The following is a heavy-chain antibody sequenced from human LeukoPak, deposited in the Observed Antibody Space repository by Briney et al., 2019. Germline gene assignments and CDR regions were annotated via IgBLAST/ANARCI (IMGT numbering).Heavy chain of an antibody. CDR3: AREQTRGGDLDY. V-gene: IGHV3-23*01. J-gene: IGHJ4*02. CDR2: ISDTGNT. Sequence: GGSLRLSCAASGFTLSSYAMSWVRQAPGKGLEWVSAISDTGNTYHADSVKGRFTISRDNAKNSFFLQMYSLRAEDTAVYYCAREQTRGGDLDYWGQGALVTVSS. D-gene: IGHD1/OR15-1a*01. CDR1: GFTLSSYA.